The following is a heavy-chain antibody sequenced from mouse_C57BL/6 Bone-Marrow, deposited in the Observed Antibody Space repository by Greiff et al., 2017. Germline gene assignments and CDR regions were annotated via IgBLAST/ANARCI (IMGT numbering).Heavy chain of an antibody. CDR1: GYTFTSYW. CDR2: IHPNSGST. V-gene: IGHV1-64*01. Sequence: VQLQQSGAELVKPGASVTLSCKASGYTFTSYWMHWVKQRPGQGLEWIGMIHPNSGSTNYNEKFKSKATLTVDKSSSTAYMQLSSLTSEDSAVYYCARSGDGYTFDEWGQGTTRTVSS. CDR3: ARSGDGYTFDE. J-gene: IGHJ2*01. D-gene: IGHD2-3*01.